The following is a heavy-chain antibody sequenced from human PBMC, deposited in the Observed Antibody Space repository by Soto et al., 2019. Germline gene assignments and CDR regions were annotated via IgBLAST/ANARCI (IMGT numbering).Heavy chain of an antibody. CDR3: ATSLIREYCSSTSCPKAPYYYYGMDV. CDR1: GGSFSGYY. J-gene: IGHJ6*02. V-gene: IGHV4-34*01. D-gene: IGHD2-2*01. Sequence: PSETLSLTCAVYGGSFSGYYWSWIRQPPGKGLEWIGEINHSGSTNYNPSLKSRVTISVDTSKNQFSLKLSSVTAADTAVYYCATSLIREYCSSTSCPKAPYYYYGMDVWGQRTTVTVSS. CDR2: INHSGST.